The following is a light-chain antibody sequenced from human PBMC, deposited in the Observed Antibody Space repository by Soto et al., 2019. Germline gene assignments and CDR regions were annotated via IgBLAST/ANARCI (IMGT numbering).Light chain of an antibody. CDR3: SSYTSSSTLV. V-gene: IGLV2-14*01. CDR2: DVS. CDR1: SSDVGGYDY. J-gene: IGLJ1*01. Sequence: QSVLPQPASVSGSPGQSITISCTGTSSDVGGYDYVSWYQQPPGKAPKLIIYDVSNRPSGVSNRFSGSKSGNTASLTISGLQAEDEADYYCSSYTSSSTLVFGTGTKVTVL.